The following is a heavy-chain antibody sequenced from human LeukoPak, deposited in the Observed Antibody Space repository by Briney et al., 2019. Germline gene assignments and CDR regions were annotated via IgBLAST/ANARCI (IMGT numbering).Heavy chain of an antibody. Sequence: SETLSLTCAASGGSFSGYYWTWIRQPPGEGLEWIGEINHSGSANYNPSLKSRVTISLDTSKNQFSLKLSSVIAADTAVYYCARGQGTVTTHWGQGTLVTVSS. CDR2: INHSGSA. J-gene: IGHJ4*02. V-gene: IGHV4-34*01. CDR3: ARGQGTVTTH. CDR1: GGSFSGYY. D-gene: IGHD4-17*01.